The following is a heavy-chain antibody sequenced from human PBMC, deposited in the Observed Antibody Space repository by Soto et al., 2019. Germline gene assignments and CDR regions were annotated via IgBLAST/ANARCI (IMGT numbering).Heavy chain of an antibody. Sequence: TLSLTCAISGDSVSSNSAAWNWIRQSPSRGLEWLGRTYYRSKWYNDYAVSVKSRITINPDTSKNQFSLQLNSVTPEDTAVYYCARVHYDYVWGSPLGYYYYYGMDVWGQGTTVTVSS. CDR3: ARVHYDYVWGSPLGYYYYYGMDV. J-gene: IGHJ6*02. CDR1: GDSVSSNSAA. D-gene: IGHD3-16*01. CDR2: TYYRSKWYN. V-gene: IGHV6-1*01.